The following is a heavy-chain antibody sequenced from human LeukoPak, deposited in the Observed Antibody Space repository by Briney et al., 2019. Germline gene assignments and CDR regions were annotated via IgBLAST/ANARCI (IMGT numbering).Heavy chain of an antibody. V-gene: IGHV4-4*02. CDR2: IHYTGST. Sequence: PSGTLSLTCAVSGGSISSTNCWNWVRQPPGKGLEWIGEIHYTGSTNYNPSLKSRVTISLDKSKNQFSLKLSSVTAADTAVYYCARAVYYDGNNSPLEFDDWGQGTLVTVSS. CDR1: GGSISSTNC. D-gene: IGHD3-16*01. J-gene: IGHJ4*02. CDR3: ARAVYYDGNNSPLEFDD.